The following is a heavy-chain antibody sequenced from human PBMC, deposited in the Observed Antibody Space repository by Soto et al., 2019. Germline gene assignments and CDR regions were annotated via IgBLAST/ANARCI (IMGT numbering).Heavy chain of an antibody. D-gene: IGHD4-17*01. Sequence: QVQLVQSGAEVKKPGSSVKVSCKASGGTFSPSSTTGLRQAPGQRPEWMGNILPIFDTADYAQKFRDRVTITPAKSTNTAYIALRSLFSEDAAVYYCARGHEYGGNSDAFDIWGQGTVVTVSS. CDR3: ARGHEYGGNSDAFDI. CDR1: GGTFSPSS. J-gene: IGHJ3*02. V-gene: IGHV1-69*14. CDR2: ILPIFDTA.